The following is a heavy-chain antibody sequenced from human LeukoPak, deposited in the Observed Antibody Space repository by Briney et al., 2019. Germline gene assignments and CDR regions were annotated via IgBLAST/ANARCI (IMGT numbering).Heavy chain of an antibody. CDR1: GFPFSSHG. CDR2: IIGGGGST. Sequence: GGTLRLSCAASGFPFSSHGMSWVRQAPGKGLEWVSGIIGGGGSTYYADSVKGRFTISGDNSRNTLFLQMSSLRAKDTAVYYCAHGAMYQLDYWGQGTLVTVSS. CDR3: AHGAMYQLDY. V-gene: IGHV3-23*01. D-gene: IGHD2-2*01. J-gene: IGHJ4*02.